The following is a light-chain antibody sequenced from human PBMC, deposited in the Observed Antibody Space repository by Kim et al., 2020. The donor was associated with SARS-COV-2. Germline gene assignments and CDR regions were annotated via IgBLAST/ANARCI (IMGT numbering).Light chain of an antibody. CDR2: DAS. Sequence: LAPGEMAPPSCRASHGFSGYLALYQHKPGQAPRLLIYDASNRATGIPARFSGSGSGTDFTLTISSLEPEDFAVYYCQHRSNLPPATFGQGTQLEI. V-gene: IGKV3-11*01. CDR1: HGFSGY. J-gene: IGKJ2*01. CDR3: QHRSNLPPAT.